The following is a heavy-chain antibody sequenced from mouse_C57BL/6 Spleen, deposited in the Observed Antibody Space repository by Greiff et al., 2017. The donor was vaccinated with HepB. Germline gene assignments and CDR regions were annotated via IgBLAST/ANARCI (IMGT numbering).Heavy chain of an antibody. CDR1: GFTFSDYG. V-gene: IGHV5-17*01. CDR3: ARAPHYSNWYFDV. Sequence: EVKLMESGGGLVKPGGSLKLSCAASGFTFSDYGMHWVRQAPEKGLEWVAYISSGSSTIYYADTVKGRFTISRDNAKNTLFLQMTSLRSEDTAMYYCARAPHYSNWYFDVWGTGTTVTVSS. J-gene: IGHJ1*03. CDR2: ISSGSSTI. D-gene: IGHD2-5*01.